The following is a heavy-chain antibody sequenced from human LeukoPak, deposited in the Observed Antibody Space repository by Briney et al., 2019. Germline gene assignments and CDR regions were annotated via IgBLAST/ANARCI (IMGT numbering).Heavy chain of an antibody. CDR2: ISSSSSYI. J-gene: IGHJ4*02. CDR3: ARLGGIVVVPAAMFDY. CDR1: GFTFSSYS. Sequence: GGSLRLSCAASGFTFSSYSMNWVRQGPGEGLEWVSSISSSSSYIYYADSVKGRFTISRDNAKNSMYLQMNSLRAEDTAVYYCARLGGIVVVPAAMFDYWGQGTLVTVSS. D-gene: IGHD2-2*01. V-gene: IGHV3-21*01.